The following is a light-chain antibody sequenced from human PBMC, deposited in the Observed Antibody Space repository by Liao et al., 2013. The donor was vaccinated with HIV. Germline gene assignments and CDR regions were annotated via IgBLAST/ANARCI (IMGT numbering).Light chain of an antibody. CDR3: QAWDSSTALRV. CDR1: KLGNKY. CDR2: QDT. J-gene: IGLJ3*02. V-gene: IGLV3-1*01. Sequence: SYDLTQPPSVSVSPGQTASITCSGDKLGNKYACWYPQKPGQSPVLVIYQDTKRPSGIPERFSGSNSGNTATLTISGTQAMDEADYYCQAWDSSTALRVFGGGTKTDRP.